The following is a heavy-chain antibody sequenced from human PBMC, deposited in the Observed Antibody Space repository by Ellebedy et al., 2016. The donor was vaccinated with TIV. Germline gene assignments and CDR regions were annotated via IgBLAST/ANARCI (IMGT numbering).Heavy chain of an antibody. CDR2: ISYDGSNK. Sequence: GESLKISXAASGFTFSSYAMHWVRQAPGKGLEWVAVISYDGSNKYYADSVKGRFTISRDNAKNSLYLQMNSLRAEDTAVYYCARDRFTGNWGQGTLVTVSS. CDR1: GFTFSSYA. J-gene: IGHJ4*02. CDR3: ARDRFTGN. V-gene: IGHV3-30*04. D-gene: IGHD3-16*02.